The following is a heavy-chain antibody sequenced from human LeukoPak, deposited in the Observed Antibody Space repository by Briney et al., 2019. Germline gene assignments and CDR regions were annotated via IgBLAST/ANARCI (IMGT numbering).Heavy chain of an antibody. CDR3: ATVVGRYCSSTSCYIDY. D-gene: IGHD2-2*01. J-gene: IGHJ4*02. Sequence: PSETLSLTCTVSGGSISSSTYYWSWLRQPPGKGLEWIGYIYDSGSTNYNPSLKSRVTISEDTSKRQFSLNLRSVTAADTAVYYCATVVGRYCSSTSCYIDYWGQGTLVTVSS. V-gene: IGHV4-61*01. CDR2: IYDSGST. CDR1: GGSISSSTYY.